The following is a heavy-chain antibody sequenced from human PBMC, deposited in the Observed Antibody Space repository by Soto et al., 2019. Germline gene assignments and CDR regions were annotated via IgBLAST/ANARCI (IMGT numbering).Heavy chain of an antibody. D-gene: IGHD2-21*01. CDR3: AKDQVIGGYFDY. CDR2: ISGSGGST. Sequence: EVQLLESGGGLVQPGGSLRLSCAASGFTFSSYAMSWVRQAPGKGLEWVSAISGSGGSTYYADSVKGRFTISRDNSRNTLYLQMNSLRAEDTAVYYCAKDQVIGGYFDYWGQGTLVTVSS. V-gene: IGHV3-23*01. CDR1: GFTFSSYA. J-gene: IGHJ4*02.